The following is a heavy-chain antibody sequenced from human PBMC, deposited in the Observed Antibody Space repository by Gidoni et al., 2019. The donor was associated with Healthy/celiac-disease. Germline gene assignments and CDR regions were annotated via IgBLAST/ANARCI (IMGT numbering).Heavy chain of an antibody. CDR2: ISSSSSYI. D-gene: IGHD2-8*01. Sequence: EVQLVESGGGLVKPGGSLRLSCAASGFTFSSYSMNWVRQAPGKGLEWVSSISSSSSYIYYADSVKGRFTISRDNAKNSLYLQMNSLRAEDTAVYYCARDMEDCTNGVCPIDYWGQGTLVTVSS. V-gene: IGHV3-21*01. J-gene: IGHJ4*02. CDR3: ARDMEDCTNGVCPIDY. CDR1: GFTFSSYS.